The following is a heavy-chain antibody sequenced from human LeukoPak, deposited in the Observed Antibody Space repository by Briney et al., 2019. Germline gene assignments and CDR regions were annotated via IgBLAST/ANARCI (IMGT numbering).Heavy chain of an antibody. CDR2: IYYSGST. Sequence: SETLSLTCTVSGDSISSYYWSWIRQPPGKGLEWIGYIYYSGSTNYSPSLKSRVTIPVDTSKNQFSLKLSSVTAADTAVYYCARSERIIMILGGAFDIWGQGTVVTVSS. CDR1: GDSISSYY. J-gene: IGHJ3*02. D-gene: IGHD3-22*01. V-gene: IGHV4-59*08. CDR3: ARSERIIMILGGAFDI.